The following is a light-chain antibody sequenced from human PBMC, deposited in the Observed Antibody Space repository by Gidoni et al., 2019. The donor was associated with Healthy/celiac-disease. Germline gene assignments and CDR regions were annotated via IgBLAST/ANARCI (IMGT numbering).Light chain of an antibody. CDR3: QQRSNWWT. J-gene: IGKJ1*01. V-gene: IGKV3-11*01. Sequence: EIVLTQSPATLSLSPGERATLSCRASQSVSSYLAWYQQKPGQAPQLLIYDASNRATGIPARFSGSGSGTDFTLTISSLEPEDFAVYDGQQRSNWWTFGQGTKVEIK. CDR2: DAS. CDR1: QSVSSY.